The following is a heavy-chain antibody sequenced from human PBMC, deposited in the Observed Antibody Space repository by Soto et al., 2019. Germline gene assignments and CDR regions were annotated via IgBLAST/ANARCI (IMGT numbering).Heavy chain of an antibody. CDR3: ARGITMVRGAQYNWFDP. CDR1: GGSISSSSYY. CDR2: IYYSGST. D-gene: IGHD3-10*01. Sequence: SETLSLTCTFSGGSISSSSYYWSWIRQHPGKGLEWVGYIYYSGSTYYNPSLKSRVTISVDTSKNQFSLKLSSVTAADTAVYYCARGITMVRGAQYNWFDPWGQGTLVTVSS. J-gene: IGHJ5*02. V-gene: IGHV4-31*03.